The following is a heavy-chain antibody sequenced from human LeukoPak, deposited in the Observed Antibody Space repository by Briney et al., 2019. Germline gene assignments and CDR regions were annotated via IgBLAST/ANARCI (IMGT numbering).Heavy chain of an antibody. D-gene: IGHD4/OR15-4a*01. CDR2: ISTDGSST. J-gene: IGHJ4*02. CDR3: ARGPVYNYGPTFNY. V-gene: IGHV3-74*01. CDR1: GFTFSSYW. Sequence: GGSLRLSCAASGFTFSSYWMHWVRQAPGKGLVWVSLISTDGSSTRYADSVKGRFTISRDNAKNTLYVQMNSLRAEDTAVYYCARGPVYNYGPTFNYWGQGTLVTVSS.